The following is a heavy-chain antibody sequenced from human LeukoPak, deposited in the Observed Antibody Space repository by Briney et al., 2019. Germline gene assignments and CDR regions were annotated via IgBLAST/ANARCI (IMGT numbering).Heavy chain of an antibody. Sequence: SGPTLVNPTQTLTLTCTFSGFSLSTSGVGVGWIRQPPGKALEWLALIYWDDDKRYGPSLKSRLTITKDTSKNQVVLTMTNMDPVDTATYYCAHTSYYYGSGSQDFDYWGQGTLVTVSS. J-gene: IGHJ4*02. CDR1: GFSLSTSGVG. CDR2: IYWDDDK. CDR3: AHTSYYYGSGSQDFDY. V-gene: IGHV2-5*05. D-gene: IGHD3-10*01.